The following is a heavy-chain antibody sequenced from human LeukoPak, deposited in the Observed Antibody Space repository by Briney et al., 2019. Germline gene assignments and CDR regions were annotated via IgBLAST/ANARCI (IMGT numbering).Heavy chain of an antibody. CDR1: GGPIINSAYS. CDR3: ARMGGWYPYYFDY. J-gene: IGHJ4*02. V-gene: IGHV4-39*01. Sequence: SETLSLTCAVSGGPIINSAYSWGWIRQSPGKGLESIGSIAHSGATYSNPSLKSRVTISVDTSKNQFSLKLSSVTAADTAVYYCARMGGWYPYYFDYWGQGTLVTVSS. CDR2: IAHSGAT. D-gene: IGHD6-19*01.